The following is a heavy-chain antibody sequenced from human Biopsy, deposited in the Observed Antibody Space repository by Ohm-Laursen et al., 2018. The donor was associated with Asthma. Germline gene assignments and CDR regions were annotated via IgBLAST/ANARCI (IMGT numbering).Heavy chain of an antibody. D-gene: IGHD2-15*01. CDR2: ISGYNGDT. CDR1: GYTFSNCA. CDR3: VRDKVVVVPGSKGPTDWFDP. V-gene: IGHV1-18*04. Sequence: ASVKVSCKASGYTFSNCAISWVRQAPGQGLEWMGWISGYNGDTKFAQNVKGRLSLTTDTSTSTAYMELRSLTSDDTAAYYCVRDKVVVVPGSKGPTDWFDPWGQGTLVTVSS. J-gene: IGHJ5*02.